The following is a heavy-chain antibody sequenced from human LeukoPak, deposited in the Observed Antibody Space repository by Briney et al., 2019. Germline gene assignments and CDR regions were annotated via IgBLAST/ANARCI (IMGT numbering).Heavy chain of an antibody. CDR3: ARGDSFYYYYYGMDV. CDR2: INPNSGGT. V-gene: IGHV1-2*02. Sequence: GASVKVSCKASGYTFTGYYMHWVRQAPGQGLEWMGWINPNSGGTNYAQKFQGRVTMTRDTSISTAYMELSRLRSDDTAVYYCARGDSFYYYYYGMDVWGQGTTVTVSS. CDR1: GYTFTGYY. D-gene: IGHD3-9*01. J-gene: IGHJ6*02.